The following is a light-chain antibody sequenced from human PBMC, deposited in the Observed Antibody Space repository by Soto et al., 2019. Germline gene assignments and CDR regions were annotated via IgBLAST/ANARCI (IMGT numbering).Light chain of an antibody. CDR2: GAS. Sequence: EIVLMQSPGTLSLSPGEIATLSCRASQSVSSSYLAWYQQKPGQAPRRLIYGASSRATGIPDRFSGSGSGTDFTLTISRLEPEDFAVYYCQQYGSSPTFGQGTKVDIK. J-gene: IGKJ1*01. CDR1: QSVSSSY. CDR3: QQYGSSPT. V-gene: IGKV3-20*01.